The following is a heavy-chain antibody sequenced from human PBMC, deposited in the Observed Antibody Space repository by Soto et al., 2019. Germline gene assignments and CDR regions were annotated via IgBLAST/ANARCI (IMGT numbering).Heavy chain of an antibody. J-gene: IGHJ3*02. CDR1: GFTFDGYA. CDR2: ISWNSGSI. Sequence: LRLSCAASGFTFDGYAMHWVRQAPGKGLEWVSGISWNSGSIGYADSVKGRFTISRDNAKNSLYLQMNSLRAEDTALYYCAKTQIVVVIPDAFDIWGQGTMVTVSS. V-gene: IGHV3-9*01. D-gene: IGHD3-22*01. CDR3: AKTQIVVVIPDAFDI.